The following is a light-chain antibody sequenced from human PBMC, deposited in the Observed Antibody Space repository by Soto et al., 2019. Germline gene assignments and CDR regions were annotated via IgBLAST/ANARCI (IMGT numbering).Light chain of an antibody. CDR2: EVS. CDR3: SSYSISMAYV. V-gene: IGLV2-14*01. Sequence: QSVLTQPASVSGSPGQSITISCTGTSSDVGGYDYVSWYQLHPGKAPKLMVFEVSNRPSGVSYRFSGSKSGNTASLTISGLQAEDEADYFCSSYSISMAYVFGTGTKLTVL. J-gene: IGLJ1*01. CDR1: SSDVGGYDY.